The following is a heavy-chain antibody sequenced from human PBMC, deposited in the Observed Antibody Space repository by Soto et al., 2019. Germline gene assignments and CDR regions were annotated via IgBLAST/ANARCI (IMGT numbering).Heavy chain of an antibody. D-gene: IGHD2-2*01. Sequence: GGSLRLSCAASGFTLSSYSMNWVRQAPGKGLEWVSYISGISSTIYYADSVKGRFTISRDTAQNSLYLQMNSLRAEDTAVYFCARAKQYCSTTNCYYYFYMDVWGEGTTVTVSS. CDR3: ARAKQYCSTTNCYYYFYMDV. CDR1: GFTLSSYS. V-gene: IGHV3-48*01. CDR2: ISGISSTI. J-gene: IGHJ6*03.